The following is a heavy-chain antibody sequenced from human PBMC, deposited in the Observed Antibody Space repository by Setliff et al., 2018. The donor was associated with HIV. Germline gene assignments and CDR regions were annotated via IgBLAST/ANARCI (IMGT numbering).Heavy chain of an antibody. D-gene: IGHD6-13*01. CDR1: GYTFTSYG. J-gene: IGHJ6*03. CDR3: ARGSLGSRPYYMDV. V-gene: IGHV1-18*01. CDR2: ISAYNGVV. Sequence: ASVKVSCKASGYTFTSYGISWVRQAPGQGLEWMGWISAYNGVVHYAQTFQGRVTMTAGTYTNTAYLELSSLQSDDTAVYFCARGSLGSRPYYMDVWGKGTSVTVSS.